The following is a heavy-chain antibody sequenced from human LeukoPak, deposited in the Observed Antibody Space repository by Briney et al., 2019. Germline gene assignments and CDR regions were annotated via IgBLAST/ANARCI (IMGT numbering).Heavy chain of an antibody. CDR2: INHSGST. J-gene: IGHJ5*02. Sequence: PSETLSLTCAVYGGSFNGYYWSWIRQPPGKGLECIGEINHSGSTNYNPSLKSRVTISVDTSKNQFSLKLSSVTAADTAVYYCARGAKLRVRNWFDPWGQGTLVTVSS. CDR3: ARGAKLRVRNWFDP. CDR1: GGSFNGYY. V-gene: IGHV4-34*01. D-gene: IGHD1-7*01.